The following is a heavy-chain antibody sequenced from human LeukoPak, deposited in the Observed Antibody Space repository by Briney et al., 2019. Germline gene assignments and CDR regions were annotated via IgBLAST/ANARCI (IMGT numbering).Heavy chain of an antibody. D-gene: IGHD1-26*01. J-gene: IGHJ4*02. CDR1: GSTFSSYS. V-gene: IGHV3-48*01. Sequence: GGSLRLSCAASGSTFSSYSMSWVRQAPGKGLEWVSYISSSRNTIYYEDAVTGRFTISREHAKNSLYLHMNSVRAEDTAGYFCARDRGVGASNELFVYWGQGTLVTVSS. CDR2: ISSSRNTI. CDR3: ARDRGVGASNELFVY.